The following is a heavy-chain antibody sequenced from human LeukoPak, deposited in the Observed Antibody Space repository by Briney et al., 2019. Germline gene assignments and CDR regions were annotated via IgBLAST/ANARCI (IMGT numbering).Heavy chain of an antibody. Sequence: GGSLRLSCAASGFTFDDYAMHWVRQAPGKGLEWVSLISWDGGSTYYADSVKGRFTISRDNAKNSLYLQMNSLRAEDTAVYYCARVRIQLNYGMDVWGQGTTVTVSS. CDR2: ISWDGGST. CDR3: ARVRIQLNYGMDV. CDR1: GFTFDDYA. J-gene: IGHJ6*02. D-gene: IGHD5-18*01. V-gene: IGHV3-43D*03.